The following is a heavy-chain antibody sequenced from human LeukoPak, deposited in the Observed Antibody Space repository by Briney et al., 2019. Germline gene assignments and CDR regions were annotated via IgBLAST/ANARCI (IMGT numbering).Heavy chain of an antibody. D-gene: IGHD3-10*01. V-gene: IGHV4-4*02. CDR2: IYHSGST. J-gene: IGHJ4*02. CDR3: ARYRFTRGSGLGAESYYFDY. Sequence: SETLSLTCAVPGGSISSSNWWSWVRQPPGKGLEWIGEIYHSGSTNYNPSLKSRVTISVDKSKNQFSLKLSSVTAADTAVYYCARYRFTRGSGLGAESYYFDYWGQGTLVTVSS. CDR1: GGSISSSNW.